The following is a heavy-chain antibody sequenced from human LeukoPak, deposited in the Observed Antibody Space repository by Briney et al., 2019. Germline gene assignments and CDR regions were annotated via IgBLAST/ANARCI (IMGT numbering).Heavy chain of an antibody. V-gene: IGHV3-23*01. CDR3: AKDIDSSGYYSYVTTAEYFQH. CDR2: ISGSGGST. CDR1: GFSFSSYA. J-gene: IGHJ1*01. Sequence: GGSLRLSCAASGFSFSSYAMSWVRQAPGRGLEWVSVISGSGGSTYYADSVKGRFTISRDNSKNTLYLQMNSLRAEDTAVYYCAKDIDSSGYYSYVTTAEYFQHWGQGTLVTVSS. D-gene: IGHD3-22*01.